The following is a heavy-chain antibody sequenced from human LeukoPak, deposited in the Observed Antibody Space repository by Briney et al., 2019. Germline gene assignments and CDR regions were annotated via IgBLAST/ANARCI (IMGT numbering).Heavy chain of an antibody. J-gene: IGHJ4*02. CDR3: ARDREMATIGDYFDY. CDR2: ISSSSSYI. D-gene: IGHD5-24*01. Sequence: GGSLRLSCAASGFTFSSYSMNWVRQAPGKGLEWVSSISSSSSYIYYADSVKGRFTISRDNAKNSLYLQMNSLRAEDTAVYYCARDREMATIGDYFDYWGQGTLVTVSS. CDR1: GFTFSSYS. V-gene: IGHV3-21*01.